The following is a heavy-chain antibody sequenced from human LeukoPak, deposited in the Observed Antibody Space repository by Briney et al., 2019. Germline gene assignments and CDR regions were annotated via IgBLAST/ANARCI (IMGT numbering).Heavy chain of an antibody. CDR3: ARGSTYSSGWYTGFDY. V-gene: IGHV3-21*01. J-gene: IGHJ4*02. CDR1: GFTFSSYT. D-gene: IGHD6-19*01. Sequence: PGGSLRLSCAASGFTFSSYTMNWVRQAPGKGLEWVSSISSSSSYIYYADSAKGRFTISRDNAKKSVYLQMNSLRAEDTAVYYCARGSTYSSGWYTGFDYWGQGTLVTVSS. CDR2: ISSSSSYI.